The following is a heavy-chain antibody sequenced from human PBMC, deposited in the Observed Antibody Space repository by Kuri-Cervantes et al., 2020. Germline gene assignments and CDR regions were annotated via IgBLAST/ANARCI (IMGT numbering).Heavy chain of an antibody. V-gene: IGHV4-38-2*01. CDR1: GYSICSGYS. Sequence: SQTLSLTRAVSGYSICSGYSWGWIRQPQGKGLEWIGSIYHSGNTYSNPSFKSRVTISVDTTKNQFSLKLSSLTAADTAVYYCARGYYHMDVWGEGTPVTVSS. J-gene: IGHJ6*03. CDR2: IYHSGNT. CDR3: ARGYYHMDV.